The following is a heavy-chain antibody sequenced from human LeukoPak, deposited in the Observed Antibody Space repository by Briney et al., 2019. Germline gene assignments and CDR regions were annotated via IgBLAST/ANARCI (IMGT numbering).Heavy chain of an antibody. V-gene: IGHV3-7*03. CDR1: GFTFISYW. Sequence: PGGSLRLSCAASGFTFISYWMSWVRQAPGKGLEWVANIKQDGSEKYYVDSVKGRFTISRDNAKNSLYLQMNSLRAEDTAVYYCANSPTGLRYFDWWPNAFDIWGQGTMVTVSS. CDR2: IKQDGSEK. J-gene: IGHJ3*02. D-gene: IGHD3-9*01. CDR3: ANSPTGLRYFDWWPNAFDI.